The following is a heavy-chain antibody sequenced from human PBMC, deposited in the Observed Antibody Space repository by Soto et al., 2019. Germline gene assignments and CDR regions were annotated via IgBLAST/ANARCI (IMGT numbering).Heavy chain of an antibody. V-gene: IGHV1-2*02. D-gene: IGHD1-26*01. Sequence: ASVKVSCKASGYTFTGYYVHWVRQAPGQGLEWMGWINPNSGDTCLAQRFQGRVTMNRDTSIGTAYMELRGLTSDDTAEYYCAKGGAIVAAGTRVYLYNAMDVWGQGTTVTVS. J-gene: IGHJ6*02. CDR3: AKGGAIVAAGTRVYLYNAMDV. CDR2: INPNSGDT. CDR1: GYTFTGYY.